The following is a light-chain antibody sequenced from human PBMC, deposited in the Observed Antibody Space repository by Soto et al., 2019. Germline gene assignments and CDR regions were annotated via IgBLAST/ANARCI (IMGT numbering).Light chain of an antibody. J-gene: IGKJ5*01. V-gene: IGKV3-15*01. Sequence: EIVKTQSPATLSVSPGERATLSCRASQSVSSNLAWYQQKPGQAPRLLIYGASTRAIGIPARFSGSGSGTEFTLTISSLQSEDFAVYYCQQYNNWPPLITFGQGTRLEIK. CDR1: QSVSSN. CDR2: GAS. CDR3: QQYNNWPPLIT.